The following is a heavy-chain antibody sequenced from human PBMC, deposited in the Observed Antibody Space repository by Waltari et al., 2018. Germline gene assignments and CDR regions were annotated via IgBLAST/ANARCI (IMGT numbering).Heavy chain of an antibody. J-gene: IGHJ4*02. CDR2: VKEDGSEK. CDR3: ARGRVDFAY. CDR1: FSTSW. V-gene: IGHV3-7*01. Sequence: FSTSWMSWVRQAPGKGLEWVANVKEDGSEKYYVDSVKGRFTISRDNAKNSLYLQMNSLRAEDTAVYFCARGRVDFAYWGQGTLVTVSS.